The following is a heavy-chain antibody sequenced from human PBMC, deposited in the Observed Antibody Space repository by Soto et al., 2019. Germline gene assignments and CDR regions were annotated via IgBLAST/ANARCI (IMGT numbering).Heavy chain of an antibody. CDR3: ATSLRFLEWLLPVPFDY. D-gene: IGHD3-3*01. CDR1: GGSISSSSYY. CDR2: IYYSGST. Sequence: SETLSLTCTVSGGSISSSSYYWGWIRQPPGKGLEWIGSIYYSGSTYYNPSLKSRVTISVDTSKNQFSLKLSSVTAADTAVYYCATSLRFLEWLLPVPFDYWGQGTLVTVSS. J-gene: IGHJ4*02. V-gene: IGHV4-39*01.